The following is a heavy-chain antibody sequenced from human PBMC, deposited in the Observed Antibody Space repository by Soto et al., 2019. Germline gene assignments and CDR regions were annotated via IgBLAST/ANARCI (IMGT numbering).Heavy chain of an antibody. CDR1: GFTFSSYA. J-gene: IGHJ6*02. D-gene: IGHD1-1*01. V-gene: IGHV3-30-3*01. Sequence: QVQLVDSGGGVVQPGRSLRLSCAASGFTFSSYAMHWVRQAPGKGLEWVAVISYDGSNKYYADSVKGRFTISRDNSKNTLYLQMNSLRAEDTAVYYCERNKLEPDYYYYGMDVWGQGTTVTVSS. CDR2: ISYDGSNK. CDR3: ERNKLEPDYYYYGMDV.